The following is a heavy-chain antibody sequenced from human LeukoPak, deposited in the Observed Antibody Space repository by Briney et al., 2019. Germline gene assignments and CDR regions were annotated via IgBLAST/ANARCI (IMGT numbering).Heavy chain of an antibody. CDR3: AKDSSTVTTPDY. J-gene: IGHJ4*02. Sequence: PGGSLRLSCAASGFTFSSYAMSWVRQAPGKGLEWVSAISGGGGSTSYADSVKGRFTISRGNSKNTLYLQMNSLRAEDTAVYYCAKDSSTVTTPDYWGQGTLVTVSS. D-gene: IGHD4-17*01. CDR2: ISGGGGST. CDR1: GFTFSSYA. V-gene: IGHV3-23*01.